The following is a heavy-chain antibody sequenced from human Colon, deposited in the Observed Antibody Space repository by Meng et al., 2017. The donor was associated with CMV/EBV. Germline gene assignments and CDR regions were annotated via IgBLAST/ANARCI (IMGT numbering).Heavy chain of an antibody. CDR2: IYIRGGT. D-gene: IGHD1-14*01. V-gene: IGHV4-4*07. J-gene: IGHJ4*02. Sequence: QVQLQASGPGLLKPSETLSLTCTVSGVSFSHYYWSWIRQPAGKGPEWIGRIYIRGGTNYNPSLKSRVTMSVDTSKNQFSLKLSSVTAADTAVYYCVRDKSNRLDFWGQGTLVTVSS. CDR1: GVSFSHYY. CDR3: VRDKSNRLDF.